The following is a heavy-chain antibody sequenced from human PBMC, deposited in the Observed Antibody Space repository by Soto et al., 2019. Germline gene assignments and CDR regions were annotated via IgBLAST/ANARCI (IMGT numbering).Heavy chain of an antibody. CDR1: GGTFSSYA. CDR2: IIPIFGTA. D-gene: IGHD3-22*01. CDR3: ASPYDSSGADAFDI. V-gene: IGHV1-69*13. Sequence: SVKVSCKASGGTFSSYAISWVRQAPGQGLEWMGGIIPIFGTASYAQKFQGRVTITADESTSTAYMELSSLRSEDTAVYYCASPYDSSGADAFDIWGQGTMVTVSS. J-gene: IGHJ3*02.